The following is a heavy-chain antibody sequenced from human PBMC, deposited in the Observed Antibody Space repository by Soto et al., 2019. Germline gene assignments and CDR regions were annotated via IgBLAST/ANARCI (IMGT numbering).Heavy chain of an antibody. D-gene: IGHD2-2*01. CDR1: GFTFSNAW. V-gene: IGHV3-15*01. J-gene: IGHJ5*02. Sequence: EVQLVESGGGLVQPGGSLRLSCAASGFTFSNAWMSWVRQAPGKGLEWLGLIKSKTDGGTTDYAAPGEGRFTISRDDSKNTVYLKMNSLKTEDTAVYYCTRGIVPAHIDGNWFDPWGQGTLVTVSS. CDR2: IKSKTDGGTT. CDR3: TRGIVPAHIDGNWFDP.